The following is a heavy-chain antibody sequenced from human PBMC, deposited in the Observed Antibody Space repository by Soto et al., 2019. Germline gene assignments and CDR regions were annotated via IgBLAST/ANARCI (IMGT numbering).Heavy chain of an antibody. J-gene: IGHJ6*02. CDR2: IIPILGIA. CDR3: ARGIVVVPAAIVDYGMDV. D-gene: IGHD2-2*01. V-gene: IGHV1-69*04. CDR1: GYTFTSYG. Sequence: SVKVSCKASGYTFTSYGISWVRQAPGQGLEWMGRIIPILGIANYAQKFQGRVTITADKSTSTAYMELSSLRSEDTAVYYCARGIVVVPAAIVDYGMDVWG.